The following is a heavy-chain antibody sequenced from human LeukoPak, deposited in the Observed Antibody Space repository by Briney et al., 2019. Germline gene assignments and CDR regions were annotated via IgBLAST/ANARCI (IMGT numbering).Heavy chain of an antibody. CDR1: GFTFSSYA. V-gene: IGHV3-23*01. CDR2: ISGSGGST. J-gene: IGHJ4*02. CDR3: AKGFAANYYYGSGSYIDY. D-gene: IGHD3-10*01. Sequence: GGSLRLSCAASGFTFSSYAMSRVRQAPGKGLEWVSAISGSGGSTYYADSVKGRFTISRDNSKNTLYLQMNSLRAEDTAVYYCAKGFAANYYYGSGSYIDYWGQGTLVTVSS.